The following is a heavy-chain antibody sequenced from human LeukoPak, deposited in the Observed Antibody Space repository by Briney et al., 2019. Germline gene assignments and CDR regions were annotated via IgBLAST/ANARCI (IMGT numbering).Heavy chain of an antibody. CDR2: IKQDGSEK. V-gene: IGHV3-7*01. CDR3: AREVYSSGWTDFYYYYNIDV. Sequence: GGSLRLSCAASGFTFSSNWMSWVRQAPGKGLEWVANIKQDGSEKYYVDSVKGRFTISRDNAKNSLYLQMNSLRAEDTAVYYCAREVYSSGWTDFYYYYNIDVWGKGTPVTVSS. J-gene: IGHJ6*03. CDR1: GFTFSSNW. D-gene: IGHD6-19*01.